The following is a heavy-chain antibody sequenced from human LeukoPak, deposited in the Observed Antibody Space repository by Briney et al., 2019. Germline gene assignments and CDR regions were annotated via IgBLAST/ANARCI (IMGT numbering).Heavy chain of an antibody. CDR2: INHSGST. CDR3: ARGRPPLLLYSSGWQAFDY. J-gene: IGHJ4*02. D-gene: IGHD6-19*01. V-gene: IGHV4-34*01. Sequence: SETLSLTCAVSGGSFSGYYWSWIRQPPGKGLEWIGEINHSGSTNYNPSLKSRVTISVDTSKNQFSLKLSSVTAADTAVYYCARGRPPLLLYSSGWQAFDYWGQGTLVTVSS. CDR1: GGSFSGYY.